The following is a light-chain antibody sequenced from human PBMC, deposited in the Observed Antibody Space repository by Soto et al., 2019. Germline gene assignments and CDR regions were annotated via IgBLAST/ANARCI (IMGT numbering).Light chain of an antibody. Sequence: QLVLTQSPSASASLGASVKLTCTLSRGHSSYAIAWHQQQPEKGPRYLMKLNSDGSHSKGDGIPDRFSGSSSGAERYLTISSLQSEDEADYYCQTWGTGFAVFGGGTQLTVL. CDR3: QTWGTGFAV. J-gene: IGLJ7*01. V-gene: IGLV4-69*01. CDR1: RGHSSYA. CDR2: LNSDGSH.